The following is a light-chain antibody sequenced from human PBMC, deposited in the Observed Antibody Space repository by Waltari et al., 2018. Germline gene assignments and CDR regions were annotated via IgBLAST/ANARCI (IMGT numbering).Light chain of an antibody. CDR1: GSNIGAGYD. Sequence: QSVLTQPPSVSGAPGQRVSISCTGSGSNIGAGYDVHWYQQLPGKAPKLLIYGVNTRPLGVPDRFSGSLSGTSAYLAIAGLQAVDEADYYCQSYDPSLSVVFGGGTRLTVL. J-gene: IGLJ2*01. CDR2: GVN. V-gene: IGLV1-40*01. CDR3: QSYDPSLSVV.